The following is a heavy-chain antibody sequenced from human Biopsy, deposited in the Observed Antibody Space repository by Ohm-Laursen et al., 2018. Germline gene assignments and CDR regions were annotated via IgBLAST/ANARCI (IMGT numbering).Heavy chain of an antibody. CDR2: IIPIFGTA. D-gene: IGHD1-26*01. J-gene: IGHJ4*02. Sequence: ASSVKVSCKASGGTFTNYAISWVRQAPGHGLEWMGGIIPIFGTANYAQKFQGRVTITADESTSTAYMELSSLRSDDTAVYYCAKDALGGGSYRFFYWGQGTLVTVSS. CDR3: AKDALGGGSYRFFY. V-gene: IGHV1-69*01. CDR1: GGTFTNYA.